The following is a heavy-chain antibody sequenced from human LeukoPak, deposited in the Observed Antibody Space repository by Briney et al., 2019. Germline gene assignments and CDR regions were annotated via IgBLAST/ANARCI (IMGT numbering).Heavy chain of an antibody. CDR2: ISWNSGSI. CDR1: GFTFSSNA. V-gene: IGHV3-9*01. D-gene: IGHD3-3*01. Sequence: GGSLRLSCAASGFTFSSNAMHWVRQAPGKGLEWVSGISWNSGSIGYADSVKGRFTISRDNAKNSLYLQMNSLRAEDTALYYCAKDTRGTIFGVVFYGMDVWGQGTTVTVSS. CDR3: AKDTRGTIFGVVFYGMDV. J-gene: IGHJ6*02.